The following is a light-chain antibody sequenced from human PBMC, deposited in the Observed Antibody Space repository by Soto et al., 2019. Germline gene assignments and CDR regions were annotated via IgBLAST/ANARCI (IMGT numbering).Light chain of an antibody. CDR2: YGS. J-gene: IGKJ5*01. CDR1: QDIRYF. CDR3: QQYDNFPFN. Sequence: DLQMTQSPSSLSASVGDRVTITCQASQDIRYFLNWYQQKPGKAPKLLIYYGSNLETGVPSRFRGSGSGTDFTFTIRSLQPEDIATYYCQQYDNFPFNFGQGTRLEIK. V-gene: IGKV1-33*01.